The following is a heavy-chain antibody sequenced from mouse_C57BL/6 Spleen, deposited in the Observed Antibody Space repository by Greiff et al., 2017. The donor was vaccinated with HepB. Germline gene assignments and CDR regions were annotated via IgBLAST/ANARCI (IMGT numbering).Heavy chain of an antibody. J-gene: IGHJ4*01. CDR3: ARSPLSYYGSSYAMDY. CDR2: IYPGDGDT. Sequence: QVQLQQSGAELVKPGASVKISCKASGYAFSSYWMNWVKQRPGKGLEWIGQIYPGDGDTNYNGKFKGKATLTADKSSSPAYMQLSSLTSEDSAVYVGARSPLSYYGSSYAMDYWGQGTSVTVSS. CDR1: GYAFSSYW. V-gene: IGHV1-80*01. D-gene: IGHD1-1*01.